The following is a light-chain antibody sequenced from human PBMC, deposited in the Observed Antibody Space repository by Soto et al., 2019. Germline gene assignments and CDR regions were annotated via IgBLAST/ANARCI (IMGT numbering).Light chain of an antibody. CDR2: AAS. V-gene: IGKV1-39*01. CDR3: QQSYIPLRR. CDR1: QSISSY. J-gene: IGKJ1*01. Sequence: DIPTSPSPSALATSVGDRGTITCRASQSISSYLNWYQQKPGKAPKLLIYAASSLQSGVPSRFSGSGSGTDFTLTIFCLQPEDFATYYCQQSYIPLRRFGQGT.